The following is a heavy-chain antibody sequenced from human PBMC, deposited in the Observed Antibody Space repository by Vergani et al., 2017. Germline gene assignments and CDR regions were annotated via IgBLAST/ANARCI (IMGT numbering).Heavy chain of an antibody. CDR1: GGTFSSYA. V-gene: IGHV1-69*06. CDR2: IIPIFGTA. J-gene: IGHJ4*02. CDR3: ARSTDKLPQVSWYFDY. Sequence: QVQLVQSGAEVKKPGSSVKVSCKASGGTFSSYAISWVRQAPGQGLEWMGGIIPIFGTANYAQKFQGRVMITADKSTSTAYMELSSLRSEDTAVYYCARSTDKLPQVSWYFDYWGQGTLVTVSS. D-gene: IGHD2-15*01.